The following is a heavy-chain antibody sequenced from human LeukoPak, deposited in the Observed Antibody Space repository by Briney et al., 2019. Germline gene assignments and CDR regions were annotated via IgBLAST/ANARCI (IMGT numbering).Heavy chain of an antibody. CDR2: ISNRGFST. J-gene: IGHJ4*02. V-gene: IGHV3-11*01. CDR3: ARNKRRFDQ. Sequence: GGSLRLSCAASGFTFSNAWMSWIRQAPGRGLEWVSYISNRGFSTYYADSVKGRFTISRDNTKNSLYLEMQSLRVEDTAVYYCARNKRRFDQWGQGTVVTVSS. CDR1: GFTFSNAW.